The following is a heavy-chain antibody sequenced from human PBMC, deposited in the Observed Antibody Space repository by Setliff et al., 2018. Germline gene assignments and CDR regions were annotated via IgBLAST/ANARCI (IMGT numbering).Heavy chain of an antibody. D-gene: IGHD6-13*01. CDR2: IWYDGSNK. Sequence: PGGSLRLSCAASGFTFSSYGMHWVRQAPGKGLEWVAVIWYDGSNKYYADSVKGRFTISRDNSKNTLYLQMNSLRAEDTAVYYCARAGGSWYPEYYFDYWGQGTLVTVSS. CDR1: GFTFSSYG. J-gene: IGHJ4*02. V-gene: IGHV3-33*01. CDR3: ARAGGSWYPEYYFDY.